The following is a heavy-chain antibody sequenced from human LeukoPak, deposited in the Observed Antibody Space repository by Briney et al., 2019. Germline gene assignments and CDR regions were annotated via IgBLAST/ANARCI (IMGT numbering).Heavy chain of an antibody. CDR1: GFTFSSYG. D-gene: IGHD3-10*01. CDR3: ARDGPMYGSGNYYYGMDV. CDR2: ISYDGSNK. Sequence: GGSLRLSCAASGFTFSSYGMHWVRQAPGKGLEWVAVISYDGSNKYYADSVKGRFTISRDNSKNTLYLQMNSLRAEDTAVYYCARDGPMYGSGNYYYGMDVWGQGTTVTVSS. V-gene: IGHV3-30*03. J-gene: IGHJ6*02.